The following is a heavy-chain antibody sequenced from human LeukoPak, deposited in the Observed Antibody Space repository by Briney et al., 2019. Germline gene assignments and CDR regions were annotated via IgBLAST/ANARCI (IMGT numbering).Heavy chain of an antibody. V-gene: IGHV3-21*01. CDR2: ISSSSSYI. CDR3: ARDAYSSGWSYFDY. Sequence: GGSLRLSCAASGFTFSSYSMNWVRQAPGKGLEWVSSISSSSSYIYYADSVKGRFTISRDNSKYTLYLQMNSLRAEDTALYYCARDAYSSGWSYFDYWGQGTLVTVSS. J-gene: IGHJ4*02. CDR1: GFTFSSYS. D-gene: IGHD6-19*01.